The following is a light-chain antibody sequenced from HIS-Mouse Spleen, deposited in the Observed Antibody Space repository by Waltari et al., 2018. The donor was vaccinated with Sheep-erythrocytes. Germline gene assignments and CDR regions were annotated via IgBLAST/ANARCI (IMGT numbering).Light chain of an antibody. V-gene: IGLV2-23*01. CDR2: EGS. J-gene: IGLJ3*02. CDR1: SSDVGSYNL. CDR3: CSYAGSSTWV. Sequence: QSALTQPASVSGSPGQSITISCTGTSSDVGSYNLVSWYQQHPGKAPKLMIYEGSKRPSGFSKRFSGCKAGNTASLTISGLQAEDEADYYCCSYAGSSTWVFGGGTKLTVL.